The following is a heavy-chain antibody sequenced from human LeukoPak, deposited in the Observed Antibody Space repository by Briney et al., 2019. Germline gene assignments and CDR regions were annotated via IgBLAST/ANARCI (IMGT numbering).Heavy chain of an antibody. V-gene: IGHV1-18*04. CDR2: ISAYNGNT. Sequence: GASVKVSRKASGYTFTSYGISWVRQAPGQGLEWMGWISAYNGNTNYAQKLQGRVTMTTDTSTSTAYMELRSLRSDDTAVYYCARDRTGIQLWPPLDYWGQGTLVTVSS. CDR3: ARDRTGIQLWPPLDY. CDR1: GYTFTSYG. D-gene: IGHD5-18*01. J-gene: IGHJ4*02.